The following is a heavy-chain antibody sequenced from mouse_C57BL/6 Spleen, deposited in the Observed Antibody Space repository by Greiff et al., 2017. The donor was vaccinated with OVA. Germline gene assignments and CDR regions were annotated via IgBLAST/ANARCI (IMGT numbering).Heavy chain of an antibody. V-gene: IGHV6-3*01. Sequence: EVKVEESGGGLVQPGGSMKLSCVASGFTFSNYWMNWVRQSPEKGLEWVAQIRLKSDNYATHYAESVKGRFTISRDDSKSSVYLQMNNLRSEDTGIYYCTGNYDGYYDWFAYWGQGTLVTVSA. CDR1: GFTFSNYW. D-gene: IGHD2-3*01. CDR3: TGNYDGYYDWFAY. J-gene: IGHJ3*01. CDR2: IRLKSDNYAT.